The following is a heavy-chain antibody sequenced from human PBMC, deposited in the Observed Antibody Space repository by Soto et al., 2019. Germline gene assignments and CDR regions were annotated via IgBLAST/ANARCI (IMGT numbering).Heavy chain of an antibody. D-gene: IGHD2-15*01. J-gene: IGHJ5*02. Sequence: EVQLVESGGGLVQPGGSLRLSCAASGFTFSNYWMHWVRQVPGKGLLWVSRINSDGISTNYADSVKGRFTISRDNAKNTLYLQMNSLRAEDTAVYYCARVMFPHIAATGDNSFDPWGQGTLVTVSS. CDR3: ARVMFPHIAATGDNSFDP. CDR2: INSDGIST. V-gene: IGHV3-74*01. CDR1: GFTFSNYW.